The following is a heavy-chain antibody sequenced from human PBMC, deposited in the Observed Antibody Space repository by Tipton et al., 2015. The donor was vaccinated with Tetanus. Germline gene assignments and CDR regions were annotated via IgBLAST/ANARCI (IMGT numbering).Heavy chain of an antibody. CDR3: ARALIEAAGDCGDY. CDR1: GFTLSDYY. Sequence: SLRLSCAASGFTLSDYYMSWIRQAPGKGLEWLSYISSSGATINYADSVKGRFTLSRDTAKNSLYLLMDSLRADDTAVYYCARALIEAAGDCGDYWGQGTLVTVSS. CDR2: ISSSGATI. D-gene: IGHD2-21*02. J-gene: IGHJ4*02. V-gene: IGHV3-11*01.